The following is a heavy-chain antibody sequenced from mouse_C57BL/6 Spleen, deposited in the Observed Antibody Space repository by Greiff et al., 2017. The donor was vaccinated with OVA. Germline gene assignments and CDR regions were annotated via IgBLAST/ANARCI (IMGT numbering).Heavy chain of an antibody. J-gene: IGHJ2*01. CDR3: ASGNGNLDY. CDR2: IDPSDSYT. CDR1: GYTFTSHW. D-gene: IGHD2-1*01. V-gene: IGHV1-59*01. Sequence: QVQLQQPGAELVRPGTSVKLSCKASGYTFTSHWMHWVKQRPGQGLEWIGVIDPSDSYTNYNQKFKGKATLTVDTSSSTAYMQLSSLTSEDSAVYYCASGNGNLDYWGQGTTLTVSS.